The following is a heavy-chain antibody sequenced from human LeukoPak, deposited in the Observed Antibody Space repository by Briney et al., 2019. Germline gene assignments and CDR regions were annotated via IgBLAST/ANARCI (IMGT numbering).Heavy chain of an antibody. V-gene: IGHV3-33*01. J-gene: IGHJ6*03. CDR2: IWYDGSNK. Sequence: GGSLRLSCTASGFTFSSYGMHWVRQAPGKGLEWVAVIWYDGSNKYYADSVKGRFTISRDNSKNTLYLQMNSLRAEDTAVYYCARDLSPYSSSGHYYYYYYMDVWGKGTTVTVSS. CDR3: ARDLSPYSSSGHYYYYYYMDV. CDR1: GFTFSSYG. D-gene: IGHD6-6*01.